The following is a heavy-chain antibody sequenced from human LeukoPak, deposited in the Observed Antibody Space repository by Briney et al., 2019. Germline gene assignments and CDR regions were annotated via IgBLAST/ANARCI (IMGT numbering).Heavy chain of an antibody. CDR3: ARGGGTRDDYPSCYY. CDR1: GFTFSSYA. Sequence: PGGSLRLSCAASGFTFSSYAMSWVRQAPGKGLEWVSAISGSGGSTYYADSVKGRFTISRDNSKNTLYLQMNSLRAEDVAVYYCARGGGTRDDYPSCYYWGQGTLVTVSS. J-gene: IGHJ4*02. V-gene: IGHV3-23*01. CDR2: ISGSGGST. D-gene: IGHD4-11*01.